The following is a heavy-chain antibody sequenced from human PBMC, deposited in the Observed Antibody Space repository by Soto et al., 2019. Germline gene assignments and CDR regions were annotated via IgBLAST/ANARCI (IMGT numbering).Heavy chain of an antibody. CDR1: GFTFSNHA. CDR3: TKEHSNYPDNWFDP. CDR2: IDGGGTKT. Sequence: SGGSLRLSCAASGFTFSNHAMSWVRQAPGTGLEWVSAIDGGGTKTYYADSVKGRFTISRDNSMNTLYLQMDSLRAEDTAIYYCTKEHSNYPDNWFDPWGQGTRVTVSS. D-gene: IGHD4-4*01. V-gene: IGHV3-23*01. J-gene: IGHJ5*02.